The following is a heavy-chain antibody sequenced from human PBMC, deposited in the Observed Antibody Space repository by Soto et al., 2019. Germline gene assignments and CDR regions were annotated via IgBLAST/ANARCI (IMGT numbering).Heavy chain of an antibody. CDR2: IYHSGST. CDR3: ARVSSGPQYNWFDP. J-gene: IGHJ5*02. D-gene: IGHD6-19*01. Sequence: QVQLQESGPGLVKPSGTLSLTCAVSGGSISSSNWWSWVRQPPGKGLEWIGEIYHSGSTNYNPSLKSRLTISVDTSKNHVSLKLSPVTAADTAVYYCARVSSGPQYNWFDPWGQGTLVTVSS. V-gene: IGHV4-4*02. CDR1: GGSISSSNW.